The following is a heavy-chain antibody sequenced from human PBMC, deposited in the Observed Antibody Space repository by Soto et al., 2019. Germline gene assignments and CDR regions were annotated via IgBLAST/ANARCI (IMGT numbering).Heavy chain of an antibody. CDR2: IIPVFGRV. J-gene: IGHJ6*02. CDR3: ANSRGGTFLGFHGMDI. Sequence: QVQLVQSGPEVKKTGTSVKVSCKASGGTFSSRAISWVRQAPGHGLEWMGGIIPVFGRVRYAEKFQDRVTLPADESTGTVYMELSSRKSEDTALYYCANSRGGTFLGFHGMDIWGQGTTVSVSS. CDR1: GGTFSSRA. D-gene: IGHD3-16*01. V-gene: IGHV1-69*01.